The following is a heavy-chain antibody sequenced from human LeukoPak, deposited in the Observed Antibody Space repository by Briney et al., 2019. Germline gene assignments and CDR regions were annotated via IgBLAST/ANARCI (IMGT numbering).Heavy chain of an antibody. V-gene: IGHV3-66*01. Sequence: GGSLRLSCAASGFTVSTNYMSWVRQAPGKGLEWVSVIYSGGNTYYADSVEGRFTMSRDNSKNTLYLQMNSLRAEDTAVYYCARGIGSQLRSGWFDPWGQGTLVTVSS. CDR2: IYSGGNT. D-gene: IGHD3-3*01. CDR3: ARGIGSQLRSGWFDP. J-gene: IGHJ5*02. CDR1: GFTVSTNY.